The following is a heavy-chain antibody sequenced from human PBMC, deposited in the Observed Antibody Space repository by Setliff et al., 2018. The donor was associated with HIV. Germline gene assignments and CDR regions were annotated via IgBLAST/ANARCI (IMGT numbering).Heavy chain of an antibody. CDR2: IYYSGSS. J-gene: IGHJ5*02. V-gene: IGHV4-39*07. CDR1: GGFISSSGYY. CDR3: ARGHGSGSPANWFDP. D-gene: IGHD3-10*01. Sequence: PSETLSLTCTVSGGFISSSGYYWGWIRQPPGKGLEWIGIIYYSGSSYYNPSLKSRVTISVDTSKKQFSLKLSFVTAADTAVYYCARGHGSGSPANWFDPWGQGALVTVSS.